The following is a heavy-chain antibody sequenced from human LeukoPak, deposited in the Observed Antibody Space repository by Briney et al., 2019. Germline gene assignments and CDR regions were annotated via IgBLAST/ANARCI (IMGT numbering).Heavy chain of an antibody. J-gene: IGHJ4*02. CDR1: GYTFTSYG. CDR3: ARVVRKIFGVVIFDY. V-gene: IGHV1-18*01. CDR2: ISAYNGNT. D-gene: IGHD3-3*01. Sequence: ASVKVSCKASGYTFTSYGISWVRQAPGQGLEWMGWISAYNGNTNYAQKLQGRVTMTTDTSTSTAHMELRSLRSDDTAVYYCARVVRKIFGVVIFDYWGQGTLVTVSS.